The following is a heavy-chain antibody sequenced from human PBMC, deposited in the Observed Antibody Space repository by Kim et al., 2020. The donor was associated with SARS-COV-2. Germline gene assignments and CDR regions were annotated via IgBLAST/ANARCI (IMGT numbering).Heavy chain of an antibody. CDR2: FIPIVDTP. V-gene: IGHV1-69*13. D-gene: IGHD5-12*01. CDR1: GGTFSNYA. J-gene: IGHJ4*02. CDR3: VRAGGSGYNRPHAY. Sequence: SVKVSCKASGGTFSNYAISWVRQAPGQGLEWMGGFIPIVDTPTYAQKFQGRVTITADESTSTAYMELSSLRSDDTAVYYCVRAGGSGYNRPHAYWGQGTLVTVSS.